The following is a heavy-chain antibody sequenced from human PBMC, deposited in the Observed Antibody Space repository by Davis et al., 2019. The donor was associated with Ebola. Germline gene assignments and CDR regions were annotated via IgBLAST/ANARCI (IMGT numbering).Heavy chain of an antibody. V-gene: IGHV4-34*01. J-gene: IGHJ6*04. CDR3: ARRPSIYYYYYGMDI. CDR1: GASFTVYY. D-gene: IGHD2/OR15-2a*01. Sequence: MPSQTLSLTCALYGASFTVYYCSWIRQPPGKGLEWIGEINHSVSTNYNPSLRSRVTISVDTSKNQFSLKLTSVTAADTAVYYCARRPSIYYYYYGMDIWGKGTTVTVSS. CDR2: INHSVST.